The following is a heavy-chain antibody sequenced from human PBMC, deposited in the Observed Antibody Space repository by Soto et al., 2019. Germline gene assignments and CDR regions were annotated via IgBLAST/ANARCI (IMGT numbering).Heavy chain of an antibody. D-gene: IGHD1-26*01. Sequence: PGGSLRLSCAASGFTFSSYCMQWVRQAPGKGLEWVAVIWYDGSNKYYADCVKGRFTISRDNSKNTLYLQMNRLRAEDTAVYYCARGSGSYFGYWGQRTLVTGSS. V-gene: IGHV3-33*01. CDR2: IWYDGSNK. J-gene: IGHJ4*02. CDR1: GFTFSSYC. CDR3: ARGSGSYFGY.